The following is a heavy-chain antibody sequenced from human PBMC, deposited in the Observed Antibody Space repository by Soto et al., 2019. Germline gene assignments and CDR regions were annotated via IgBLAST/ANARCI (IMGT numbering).Heavy chain of an antibody. V-gene: IGHV3-23*01. CDR3: AKRSPYSSGWYSPIFDY. CDR2: ISGSGGST. CDR1: GFTFSSYA. J-gene: IGHJ4*02. Sequence: GGSLRLSCAASGFTFSSYAMSWVRQAPGKGLEWVSAISGSGGSTHYADSVRGRFTVSRDNSKNSLSLRMNSLRDEDTAVYFCAKRSPYSSGWYSPIFDYWGQGALVTVSS. D-gene: IGHD6-13*01.